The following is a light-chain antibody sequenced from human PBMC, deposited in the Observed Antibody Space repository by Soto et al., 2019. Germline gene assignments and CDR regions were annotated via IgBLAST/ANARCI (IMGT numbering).Light chain of an antibody. CDR2: GAS. Sequence: EIVMTQSPATLSVSPGERATLSCRASQSVSSKLAWYQQKPGQAPRLLIYGASTRATDIPARFSGSGSGTEITLTITSLQSEDFAVYYCQQYGDSPQTFGQGTKVE. CDR3: QQYGDSPQT. V-gene: IGKV3-15*01. CDR1: QSVSSK. J-gene: IGKJ1*01.